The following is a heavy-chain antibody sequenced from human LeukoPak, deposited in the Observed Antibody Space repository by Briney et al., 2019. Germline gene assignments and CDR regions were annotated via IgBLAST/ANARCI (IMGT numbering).Heavy chain of an antibody. CDR3: ARGSTVEPEDYYYYGMDV. CDR1: GGTFSSYA. CDR2: IIPIFGTA. Sequence: SVKVSCKASGGTFSSYAISWVRQAPGQGLEWMGGIIPIFGTANYAQKFQGRVTITADESTSTAYMELSSLRSEDTAVYYCARGSTVEPEDYYYYGMDVWGQGTTVTVSS. J-gene: IGHJ6*02. D-gene: IGHD4-11*01. V-gene: IGHV1-69*13.